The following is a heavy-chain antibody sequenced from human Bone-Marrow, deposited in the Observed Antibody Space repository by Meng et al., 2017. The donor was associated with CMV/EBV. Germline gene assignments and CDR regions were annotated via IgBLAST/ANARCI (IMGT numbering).Heavy chain of an antibody. Sequence: GESLKISRATSGFTFSSYSMNWVRQAPGKGLEWVSSISSSSSYIYYADSVKGRFTISRDNAKNSLYLQMNSLRAEDTAVYYCARVGGGSPLVDYWGQGTLVTVSS. V-gene: IGHV3-21*01. CDR3: ARVGGGSPLVDY. J-gene: IGHJ4*02. CDR2: ISSSSSYI. D-gene: IGHD2-15*01. CDR1: GFTFSSYS.